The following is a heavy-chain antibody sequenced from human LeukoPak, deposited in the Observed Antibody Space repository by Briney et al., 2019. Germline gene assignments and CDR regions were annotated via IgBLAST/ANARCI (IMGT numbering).Heavy chain of an antibody. CDR3: ARGPSTPQQYTIDY. J-gene: IGHJ4*02. D-gene: IGHD2-2*01. V-gene: IGHV1-2*02. CDR1: GYTFNGYY. CDR2: INPNSGCT. Sequence: GSVKIFCWASGYTFNGYYMHWVRQAPGQGLEGVGWINPNSGCTNYAQKFQGRVTMTRDTSISTAYMELSRLRSDDTAVYYCARGPSTPQQYTIDYWGQGTLVTVSS.